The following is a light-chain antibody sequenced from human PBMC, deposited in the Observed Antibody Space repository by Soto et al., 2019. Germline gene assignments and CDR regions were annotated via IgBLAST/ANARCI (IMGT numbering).Light chain of an antibody. CDR3: LQYNGYPLT. J-gene: IGKJ3*01. CDR1: QGIRND. V-gene: IGKV1-17*01. CDR2: AAS. Sequence: DILMTQSPSSLSASVGDRVTITCRASQGIRNDLGWYQQKPGESPRRLISAASTLQSGVPSRFNGSGSGTEFTLTINSLQPEDFASYYCLQYNGYPLTFGPGTRVAIK.